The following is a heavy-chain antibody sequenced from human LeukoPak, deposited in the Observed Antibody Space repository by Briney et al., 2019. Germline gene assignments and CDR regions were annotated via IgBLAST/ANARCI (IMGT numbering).Heavy chain of an antibody. CDR3: ARGGGEGMDV. J-gene: IGHJ6*03. V-gene: IGHV3-21*01. Sequence: GTSLRLSCAASGFTFSSYSMNWVRQAPGKGLEWVSSISSSSSYIYYADSVKGRFTISRDSAKNSLYLQMNSLRAEDTAVYYCARGGGEGMDVWGKGTTVTISS. CDR2: ISSSSSYI. CDR1: GFTFSSYS.